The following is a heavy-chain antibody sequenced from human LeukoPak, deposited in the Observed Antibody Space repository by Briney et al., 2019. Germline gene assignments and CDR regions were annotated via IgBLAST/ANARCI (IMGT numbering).Heavy chain of an antibody. Sequence: GGSLRLSCAASGFTFSSCGLNWLRKAPGKGLEWVSSIGPTGTDRYYADSVRGRFTISRDNAKNSMYLQMNSLRDEDTADYNCATETIGRHYDYWGQETLLTVSS. J-gene: IGHJ4*02. CDR2: IGPTGTDR. CDR1: GFTFSSCG. D-gene: IGHD1-14*01. V-gene: IGHV3-21*01. CDR3: ATETIGRHYDY.